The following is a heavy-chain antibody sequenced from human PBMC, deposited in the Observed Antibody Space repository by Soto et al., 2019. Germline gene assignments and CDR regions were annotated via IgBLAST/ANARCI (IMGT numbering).Heavy chain of an antibody. CDR1: GGSFGGCY. J-gene: IGHJ4*02. Sequence: SETLSLTCAVYGGSFGGCYWSWIRQPPGKGLEWIGEINHSGSTNYNPSLKSRVTVSVDTSKNQFSLKLSSVTAADTAVYYCARVRENFDYWGQGTLVTVSS. V-gene: IGHV4-34*01. CDR2: INHSGST. CDR3: ARVRENFDY.